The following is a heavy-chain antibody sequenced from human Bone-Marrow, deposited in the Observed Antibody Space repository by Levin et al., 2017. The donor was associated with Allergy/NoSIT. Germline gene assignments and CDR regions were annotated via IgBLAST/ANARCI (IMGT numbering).Heavy chain of an antibody. CDR2: IVGSGGST. CDR3: AKDLLPTTWSYFEY. CDR1: GFTFSSYA. D-gene: IGHD1-26*01. J-gene: IGHJ4*02. V-gene: IGHV3-23*01. Sequence: GGSLRLSCAASGFTFSSYAMSWVRQAPGKGLEWVSAIVGSGGSTYYADSVKGRFTISRDNSKNTLWLQMNSLRAEDTAVYYCAKDLLPTTWSYFEYWGQGTLVTVSS.